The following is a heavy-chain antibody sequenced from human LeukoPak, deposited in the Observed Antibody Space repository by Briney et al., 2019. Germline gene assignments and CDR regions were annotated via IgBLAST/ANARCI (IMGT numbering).Heavy chain of an antibody. V-gene: IGHV4-59*01. D-gene: IGHD3-10*01. J-gene: IGHJ3*02. CDR3: ARWGETSALRVHAFDI. CDR1: GDPISSYY. CDR2: GHYSGST. Sequence: SETLSLTCTVSGDPISSYYWNWIRQPPGKGLEWIGYGHYSGSTNYNPSLKSRVTFSVDTSKNQFSPKLSSVTAADTAVYYCARWGETSALRVHAFDIWGQGTMVTVSS.